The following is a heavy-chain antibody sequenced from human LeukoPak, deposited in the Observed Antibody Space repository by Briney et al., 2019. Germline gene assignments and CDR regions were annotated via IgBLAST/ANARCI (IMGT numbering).Heavy chain of an antibody. V-gene: IGHV4-34*01. Sequence: SETLSLTCAVYGGSFSGYYWSWIRRPPGKGLEWIGEINHSGSTNYNPSLKSRVTISVDTSKNQFSLKLSSVTAADTAVYYCARDSGGAARPNAFDIWGQGTMVTVSS. D-gene: IGHD6-6*01. J-gene: IGHJ3*02. CDR1: GGSFSGYY. CDR3: ARDSGGAARPNAFDI. CDR2: INHSGST.